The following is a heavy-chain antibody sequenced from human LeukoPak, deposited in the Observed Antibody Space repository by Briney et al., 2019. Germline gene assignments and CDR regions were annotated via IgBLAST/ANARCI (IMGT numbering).Heavy chain of an antibody. D-gene: IGHD3-3*01. V-gene: IGHV3-21*01. J-gene: IGHJ4*02. Sequence: GSLRLSCAASGFTFSSYSMNWVRQAPGKGLEWVSSISSSSSYIYYADSVKGRFTISRDNAKNSLYLQMNSLRAEDTAVYYCATPIPYYDFWSGSDYWGQGTLATVSS. CDR3: ATPIPYYDFWSGSDY. CDR2: ISSSSSYI. CDR1: GFTFSSYS.